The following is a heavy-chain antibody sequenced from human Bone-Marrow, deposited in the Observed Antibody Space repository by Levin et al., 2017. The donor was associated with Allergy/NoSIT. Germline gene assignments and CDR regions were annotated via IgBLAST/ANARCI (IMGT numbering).Heavy chain of an antibody. CDR2: IYTNGGRT. J-gene: IGHJ4*02. V-gene: IGHV1-46*01. Sequence: GASVKVSCKTSGYTFINYQIHWVRQAPGQGLEWLGMIYTNGGRTDLAQRFQGRVTMSRDTATGTVHFEMRNLRSEDTAVYYCARVDFRHRGLTAYYVDDFWGQGTRVTVSS. D-gene: IGHD3-16*01. CDR1: GYTFINYQ. CDR3: ARVDFRHRGLTAYYVDDF.